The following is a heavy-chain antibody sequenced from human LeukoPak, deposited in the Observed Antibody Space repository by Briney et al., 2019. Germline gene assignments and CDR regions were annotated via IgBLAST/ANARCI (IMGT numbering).Heavy chain of an antibody. CDR2: IYYSGST. V-gene: IGHV4-61*01. Sequence: SETLSLTCTVSGGSVSSGSYYWSWIRQPPGKGLEWIGYIYYSGSTNYNPSLKSRVTISVDTSKNQFFLKLSSVTAADTAVYYCAREVVLVAAYYFDYWGQGTLVTVSS. CDR1: GGSVSSGSYY. J-gene: IGHJ4*02. CDR3: AREVVLVAAYYFDY. D-gene: IGHD2-15*01.